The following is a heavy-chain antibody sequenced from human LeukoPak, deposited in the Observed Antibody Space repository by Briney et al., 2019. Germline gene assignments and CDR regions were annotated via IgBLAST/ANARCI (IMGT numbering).Heavy chain of an antibody. V-gene: IGHV1-18*01. D-gene: IGHD6-6*01. CDR2: ISAYNGNT. Sequence: ASVRVSSKASGYTFTSYGISWVRQAPGQGGEWMGWISAYNGNTNYAQKLQGKVTMTTDTSTSTAYMELRSLRSDDTAVYYCATFIHAAARGYYFDYWGQGTLVTVSS. J-gene: IGHJ4*02. CDR3: ATFIHAAARGYYFDY. CDR1: GYTFTSYG.